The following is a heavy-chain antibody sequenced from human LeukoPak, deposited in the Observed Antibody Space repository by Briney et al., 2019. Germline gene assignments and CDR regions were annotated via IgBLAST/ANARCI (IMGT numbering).Heavy chain of an antibody. V-gene: IGHV4-59*08. D-gene: IGHD2-2*01. CDR1: GGSVSSYY. CDR2: VYYSETT. Sequence: ETSETLSLTCTVSGGSVSSYYWSWIRQTPGKGLEWIGYVYYSETTNYNPSLKSRVTISVDTSKNQFSLKLSSVTAADTAVYYCARHDCSSTSCPLFDYWGQGTLVTVSS. CDR3: ARHDCSSTSCPLFDY. J-gene: IGHJ4*02.